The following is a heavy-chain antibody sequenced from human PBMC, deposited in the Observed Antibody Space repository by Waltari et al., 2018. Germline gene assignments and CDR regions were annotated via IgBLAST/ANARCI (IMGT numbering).Heavy chain of an antibody. Sequence: QVQLVQSGAEVKKPGSSVKVSCKASGGTFSSYAISWVRQATGQGLEWMGGIIPIFGTANYAQKFQGRVTITTDESTSTAYMELSSLRSEDTAVYYCAGSTSITMVQGVSFDYWGQGTLVTVSS. D-gene: IGHD3-10*01. V-gene: IGHV1-69*05. CDR3: AGSTSITMVQGVSFDY. J-gene: IGHJ4*02. CDR2: IIPIFGTA. CDR1: GGTFSSYA.